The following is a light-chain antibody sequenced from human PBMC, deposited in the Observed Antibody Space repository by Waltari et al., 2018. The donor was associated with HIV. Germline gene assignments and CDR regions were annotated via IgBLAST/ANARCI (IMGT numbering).Light chain of an antibody. CDR2: DNN. CDR3: GTWDSSLRAVV. Sequence: QSVLTQPPSVPVAPGQKVSISCSGRRSNIGHHFVSWYQQFPGTAPKLLIYDNNKRPSGIPDRFSGSKSGTSATLGVTGLQTGDEADYYCGTWDSSLRAVVFGGGTKLTVL. V-gene: IGLV1-51*01. J-gene: IGLJ2*01. CDR1: RSNIGHHF.